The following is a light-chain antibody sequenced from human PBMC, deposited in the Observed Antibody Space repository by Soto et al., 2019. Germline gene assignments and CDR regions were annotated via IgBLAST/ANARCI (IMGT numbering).Light chain of an antibody. Sequence: EIVLTQSPGTLSLSPGERATLSCSAIQSVPNDWLAWYRHKPGQAPRLLIYGASSRATGVPDRGSGSGSGTDFTLTINRLGPEDFAVYYCQQYGNFPYTFGQGTKVDSK. CDR3: QQYGNFPYT. CDR1: QSVPNDW. CDR2: GAS. V-gene: IGKV3-20*01. J-gene: IGKJ2*01.